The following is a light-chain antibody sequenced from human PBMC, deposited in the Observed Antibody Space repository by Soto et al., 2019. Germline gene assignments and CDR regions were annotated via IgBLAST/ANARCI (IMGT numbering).Light chain of an antibody. CDR3: QQYNNWPLA. J-gene: IGKJ3*01. Sequence: EIVMTQSPATLSVSPGERATLSCRASQSVSSNLAWYQQKPGQAPRLLIYGASTRATGIPARFSGSGSGTEFTLTISSLQLEDFAVYYCQQYNNWPLAFGPGTKVDIK. CDR1: QSVSSN. CDR2: GAS. V-gene: IGKV3-15*01.